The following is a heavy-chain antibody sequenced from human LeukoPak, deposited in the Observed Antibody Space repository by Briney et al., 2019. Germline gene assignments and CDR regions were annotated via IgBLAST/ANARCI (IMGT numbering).Heavy chain of an antibody. CDR2: IKQDGSEK. Sequence: QPGGSLRLSCAASGFTFSSYWMSRVRQAPGKGLEWVANIKQDGSEKYYVDSVKGRFTISRDNAKNSLYLQMNSLRAEDTAVYYCARDGDYDPFDYWGQGTLVTVSS. CDR3: ARDGDYDPFDY. V-gene: IGHV3-7*01. D-gene: IGHD4-17*01. CDR1: GFTFSSYW. J-gene: IGHJ4*02.